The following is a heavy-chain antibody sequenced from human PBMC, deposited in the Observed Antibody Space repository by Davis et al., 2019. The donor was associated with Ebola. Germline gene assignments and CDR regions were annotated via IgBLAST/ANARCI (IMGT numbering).Heavy chain of an antibody. Sequence: PGGSLRLSCLASGFYLKTYWMTWVRQDSGKGLEWVASIKPDGSEKFYVDSVKGRFTISRDNAKRSVDLQTNSLRAEDTAVYYCARGHYGMDVWGPGATLIVSS. CDR3: ARGHYGMDV. J-gene: IGHJ6*02. CDR1: GFYLKTYW. CDR2: IKPDGSEK. V-gene: IGHV3-7*03.